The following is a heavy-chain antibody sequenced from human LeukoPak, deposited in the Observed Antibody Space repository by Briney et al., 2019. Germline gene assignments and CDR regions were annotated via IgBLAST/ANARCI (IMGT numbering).Heavy chain of an antibody. CDR1: GYSISSGYY. D-gene: IGHD3-16*02. J-gene: IGHJ4*02. CDR2: INHSGST. CDR3: ARRHLYYDYVWGSYRYTYYFDY. V-gene: IGHV4-38-2*02. Sequence: PSETLSLTSTVSGYSISSGYYWSWIRQPPGKGLEWIGAINHSGSTNYNPSLKSRVTISVDTSKNQFSLKLSSVTAADTAVYYCARRHLYYDYVWGSYRYTYYFDYWGQGTLVTVSS.